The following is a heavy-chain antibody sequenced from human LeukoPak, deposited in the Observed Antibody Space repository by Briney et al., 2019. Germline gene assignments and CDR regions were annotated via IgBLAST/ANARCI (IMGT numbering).Heavy chain of an antibody. CDR1: GFTFTNYD. Sequence: GGSLRLSCAASGFTFTNYDMNWVRQAPGKGLEWVSDINGSGGSTYYADSVKGRFTISRDNSKNTLYLQMNSLRAEDTAVYYCAKRIQSAMATGYWGQGTLVTVSS. V-gene: IGHV3-23*01. J-gene: IGHJ4*02. D-gene: IGHD5-18*01. CDR2: INGSGGST. CDR3: AKRIQSAMATGY.